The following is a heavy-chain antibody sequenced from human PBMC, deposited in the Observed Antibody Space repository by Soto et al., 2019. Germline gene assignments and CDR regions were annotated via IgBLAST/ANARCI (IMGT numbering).Heavy chain of an antibody. Sequence: EVQLVESGGDLVQPGGSLRLSCAASGLTFSSHWMHWVRQAPGKGLVWVSHINGDGSTTRYADSVKGRFTISRDNAKNTLYLQMTSLRAEDTAVYYWAIYSGVWGQGTTVTVSS. CDR3: AIYSGV. V-gene: IGHV3-74*01. CDR2: INGDGSTT. D-gene: IGHD2-15*01. J-gene: IGHJ6*02. CDR1: GLTFSSHW.